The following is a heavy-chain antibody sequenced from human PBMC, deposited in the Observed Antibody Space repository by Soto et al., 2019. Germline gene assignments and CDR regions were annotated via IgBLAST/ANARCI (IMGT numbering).Heavy chain of an antibody. CDR1: GFTFSYYW. CDR2: IHSDGSST. J-gene: IGHJ6*02. D-gene: IGHD5-12*01. CDR3: ARDYYRFNSGYGFSMDV. V-gene: IGHV3-74*01. Sequence: GGSLRLSCAASGFTFSYYWMHWVRQAPGQGLVWVSRIHSDGSSTTYADSVKGRFTISRDKSKNTLYLQMNSLRAEDTAVYYCARDYYRFNSGYGFSMDVWGQGTTVTVSS.